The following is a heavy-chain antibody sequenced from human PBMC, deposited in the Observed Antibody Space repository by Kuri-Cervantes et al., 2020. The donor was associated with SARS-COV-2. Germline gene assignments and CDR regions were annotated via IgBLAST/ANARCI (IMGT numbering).Heavy chain of an antibody. J-gene: IGHJ4*02. Sequence: GGSLRLSCAASGFTFSSNYMSWVRQAPGKGLEWVSVIYSCGSTYYADSVKGRFTISRDNSKNTLYLQMNSLRAEDTAVYYCAKVGGGYCSGGSCLNFDYWGQGTLVTVSS. V-gene: IGHV3-53*01. CDR3: AKVGGGYCSGGSCLNFDY. D-gene: IGHD2-15*01. CDR2: IYSCGST. CDR1: GFTFSSNY.